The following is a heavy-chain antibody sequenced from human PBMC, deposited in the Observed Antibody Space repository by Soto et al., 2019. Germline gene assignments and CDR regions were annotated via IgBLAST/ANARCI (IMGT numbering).Heavy chain of an antibody. V-gene: IGHV3-33*08. CDR1: GFTFSSYA. Sequence: GGSLRLSCAASGFTFSSYAMSWVRQAPGKGLEWVAVIWYDGSNKYYADSVKGRFTISRDNSKNTLYLQMNSLRAEDTAVYYCARDIAAAGLNLPIDYWGQGTLVTVSS. CDR3: ARDIAAAGLNLPIDY. D-gene: IGHD6-13*01. J-gene: IGHJ4*02. CDR2: IWYDGSNK.